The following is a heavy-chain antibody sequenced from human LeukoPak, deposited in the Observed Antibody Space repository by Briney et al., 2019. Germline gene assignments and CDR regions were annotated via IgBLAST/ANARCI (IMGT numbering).Heavy chain of an antibody. Sequence: ASVKVSCKASGGTFSSYAISWVRQAPGKGLEWMGGFDPEDGETIYAQKFQGRVTMTEDTSTDTAYMELSSLRSEDTAVYYCATVGSGTLRGYFDYWGQGTLVTVSS. CDR1: GGTFSSYA. V-gene: IGHV1-24*01. CDR3: ATVGSGTLRGYFDY. CDR2: FDPEDGET. J-gene: IGHJ4*02. D-gene: IGHD1-26*01.